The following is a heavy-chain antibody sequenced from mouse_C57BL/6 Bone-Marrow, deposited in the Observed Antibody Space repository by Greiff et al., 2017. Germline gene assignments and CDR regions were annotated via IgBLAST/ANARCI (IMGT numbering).Heavy chain of an antibody. CDR1: GYSITSGYY. CDR3: ARATSVPDY. D-gene: IGHD2-1*01. CDR2: ISYDGSH. Sequence: VQLKESGPGLVKPSQSLSLTCSVTGYSITSGYYWNWIRQFPGNKLEWMGYISYDGSHNYNPSLKNRISITRDTSKNQFFLKLNSVTTEDTATYYCARATSVPDYWGQGTTLTVSS. V-gene: IGHV3-6*01. J-gene: IGHJ2*01.